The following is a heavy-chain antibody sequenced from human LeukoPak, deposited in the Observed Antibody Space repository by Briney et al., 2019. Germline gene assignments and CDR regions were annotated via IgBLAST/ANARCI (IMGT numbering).Heavy chain of an antibody. V-gene: IGHV1-2*02. CDR3: ARSYYDFWSGYSSRVLDY. CDR2: INPNSGGT. CDR1: GYTFTGYY. J-gene: IGHJ4*02. Sequence: GASVKVSCKASGYTFTGYYMHWVRQAPGQGLEWMGWINPNSGGTNYAQKFQGRVTMTRDTSISIAYMELSRLRSDDTAVYYCARSYYDFWSGYSSRVLDYWGQGTLVTVSS. D-gene: IGHD3-3*01.